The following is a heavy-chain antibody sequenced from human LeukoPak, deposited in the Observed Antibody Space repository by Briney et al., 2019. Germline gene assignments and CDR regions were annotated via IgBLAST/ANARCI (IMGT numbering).Heavy chain of an antibody. CDR3: ARAGGYGDYRFDP. D-gene: IGHD4-17*01. V-gene: IGHV3-53*01. Sequence: GGSLRLSCAASGFTFSSNYMSWVRQAPGKGLEWVSVIYSGGSTYYADSVKGRFTISRDNSKNTLYLQMNSLRAEDTAVYYCARAGGYGDYRFDPWGQGTLVTVSS. CDR2: IYSGGST. J-gene: IGHJ5*02. CDR1: GFTFSSNY.